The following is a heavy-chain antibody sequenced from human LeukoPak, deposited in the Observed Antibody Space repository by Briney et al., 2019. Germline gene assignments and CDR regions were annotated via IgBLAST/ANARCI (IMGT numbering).Heavy chain of an antibody. J-gene: IGHJ4*02. V-gene: IGHV1-24*01. Sequence: ASVKVSCKVSGYTLTELSMHWVRQAPGKGLGWMGGFDPEDGETIYAQKFQGRVTMTEDTSTDTAYMELSSLRSEDTAVYYCATDEKTYYDFWSGCNYWGQGTLVTVSS. CDR2: FDPEDGET. CDR1: GYTLTELS. CDR3: ATDEKTYYDFWSGCNY. D-gene: IGHD3-3*01.